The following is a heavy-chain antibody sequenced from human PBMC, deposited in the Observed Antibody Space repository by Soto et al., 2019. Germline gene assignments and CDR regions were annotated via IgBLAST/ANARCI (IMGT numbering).Heavy chain of an antibody. CDR3: PRDRGYSYAQNWFDP. Sequence: SSETLSLTCTVSGGSISSGGYYRSWIRQHPGKGLEWIGYIYYSGSTYYNPSLKSRVTISVDRCKNKFSMKLSTVTDGDTAVYYCPRDRGYSYAQNWFDPCRQGTLVTVSS. V-gene: IGHV4-31*03. CDR2: IYYSGST. J-gene: IGHJ5*02. CDR1: GGSISSGGYY. D-gene: IGHD5-18*01.